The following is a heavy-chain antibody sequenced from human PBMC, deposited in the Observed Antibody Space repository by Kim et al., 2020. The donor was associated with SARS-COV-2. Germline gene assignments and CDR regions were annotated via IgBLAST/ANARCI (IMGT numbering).Heavy chain of an antibody. Sequence: GGSLRLSCAVSGSSVRSSYMTWVRQAPGKGLEWVSAIHDAGSTYYADSVKGRFTISRDIPKDTLYLQMNSLRAEDTAVYYCSGSTVGAYFDYWGQGSLVTVSS. D-gene: IGHD1-26*01. CDR3: SGSTVGAYFDY. CDR2: IHDAGST. V-gene: IGHV3-53*01. J-gene: IGHJ4*02. CDR1: GSSVRSSY.